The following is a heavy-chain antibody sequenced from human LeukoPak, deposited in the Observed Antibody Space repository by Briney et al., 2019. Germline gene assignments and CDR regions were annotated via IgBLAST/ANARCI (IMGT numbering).Heavy chain of an antibody. CDR2: ISSTGSTI. V-gene: IGHV3-48*03. Sequence: GGSLRLSCAASGFIFSSSETNWVRQAPGKGLEWVSYISSTGSTIYYADSVKGRFTISRDNSKNTLYLQMNSLRAEDTAVYYCARDLLGGGTFDIWGQGTMVTVSS. J-gene: IGHJ3*02. CDR3: ARDLLGGGTFDI. CDR1: GFIFSSSE. D-gene: IGHD3-16*01.